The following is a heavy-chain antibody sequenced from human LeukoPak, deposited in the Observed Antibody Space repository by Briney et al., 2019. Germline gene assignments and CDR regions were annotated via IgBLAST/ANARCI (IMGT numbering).Heavy chain of an antibody. D-gene: IGHD6-19*01. CDR1: GYTFTSYG. CDR2: ISAYNGNT. J-gene: IGHJ4*02. Sequence: EASVKVSCKASGYTFTSYGISWVRQAPGQGLEWMGWISAYNGNTNYTQKLQGRVTITTDTSTSTAYMELRSLRSDDTAVYYCARSAVAGTHYFDYWGQGTLVTVSS. CDR3: ARSAVAGTHYFDY. V-gene: IGHV1-18*01.